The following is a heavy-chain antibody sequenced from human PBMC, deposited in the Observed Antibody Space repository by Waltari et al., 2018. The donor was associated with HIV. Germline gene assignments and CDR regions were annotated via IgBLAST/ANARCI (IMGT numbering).Heavy chain of an antibody. CDR2: INPNSGGT. J-gene: IGHJ6*02. CDR1: GYNFTGYY. CDR3: AREGARMTTMIYYYYGMDV. Sequence: QVQLVQSGAEVKKPGASVKVSCKASGYNFTGYYMPWVRQAPGQGLEWMGRINPNSGGTNYAQQFQGRVTMTRDTSISTAYMELSRLRSDDTAVYYCAREGARMTTMIYYYYGMDVWGQGTTVTVSS. V-gene: IGHV1-2*06. D-gene: IGHD4-4*01.